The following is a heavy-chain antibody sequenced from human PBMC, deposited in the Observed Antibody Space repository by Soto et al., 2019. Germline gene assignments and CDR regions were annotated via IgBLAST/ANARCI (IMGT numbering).Heavy chain of an antibody. CDR1: GASVSSSHY. V-gene: IGHV4-39*01. D-gene: IGHD1-20*01. CDR2: VSDSGSP. CDR3: ARHYNTGAFFDY. Sequence: QLQLQESGPGLVKSSETLSLTCSVSGASVSSSHYWGWIRQPPGKGLERIGSVSDSGSPYYSPSFKSRITISVETSNNQISLRVRSVTATDTDVYFCARHYNTGAFFDYWGQGKLVTVSS. J-gene: IGHJ4*02.